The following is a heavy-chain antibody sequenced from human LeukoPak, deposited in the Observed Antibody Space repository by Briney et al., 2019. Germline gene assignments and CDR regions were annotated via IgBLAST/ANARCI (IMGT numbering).Heavy chain of an antibody. V-gene: IGHV4-30-2*01. CDR3: AKSTYYYDTFFNAFDL. CDR2: IYHSGST. CDR1: GGSISSGGYS. D-gene: IGHD3-22*01. J-gene: IGHJ3*01. Sequence: SETLSLTCAVSGGSISSGGYSWSWIRQPPGKGLEWIGYIYHSGSTYYNPSLKSRVTISVDRSKNQFSLKLSSVAAADTAVYYCAKSTYYYDTFFNAFDLWGQGTVVTVSS.